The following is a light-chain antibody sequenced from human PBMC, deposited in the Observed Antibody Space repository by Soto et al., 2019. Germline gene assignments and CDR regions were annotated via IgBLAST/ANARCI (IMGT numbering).Light chain of an antibody. Sequence: EVVLTQSPVTLSLSPGERATLSCRASQSFRGLLAWYQQKPGQAPRLLIYDAYNRATGIPPRFSGSGSGTDFTLTSSSLEPEDSAVYYCQQRHMWPITFGKGTRLEIK. J-gene: IGKJ5*01. CDR1: QSFRGL. CDR3: QQRHMWPIT. CDR2: DAY. V-gene: IGKV3-11*01.